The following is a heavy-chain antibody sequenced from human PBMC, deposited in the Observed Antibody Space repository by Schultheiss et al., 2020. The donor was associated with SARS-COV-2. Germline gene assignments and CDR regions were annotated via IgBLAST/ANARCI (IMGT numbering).Heavy chain of an antibody. J-gene: IGHJ4*02. Sequence: SQTLSLTCTVSGGSISSYYWSWIRQPPGKGLEWIGYIYYSGSTNYNPSLKSRVTISVDTSKNQFSLKLSSVTAADTAVYYCARTIKYCSSTSCYLDYFDYWGQGTLVTVSS. CDR1: GGSISSYY. CDR3: ARTIKYCSSTSCYLDYFDY. CDR2: IYYSGST. D-gene: IGHD2-2*01. V-gene: IGHV4-59*08.